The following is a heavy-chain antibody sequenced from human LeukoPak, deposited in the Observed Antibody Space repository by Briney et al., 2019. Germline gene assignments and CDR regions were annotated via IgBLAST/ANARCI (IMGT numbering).Heavy chain of an antibody. CDR2: IYTSGST. V-gene: IGHV4-4*07. CDR3: ARTTEGGYSYGYFYYYYMDV. J-gene: IGHJ6*03. Sequence: SETLSLTCTVSGGSISSYYWSWIRQPAGKGLEWIGRIYTSGSTNYNPSLKSRVTMSVDTSKNQFSLRLSSVTAADTAVYYCARTTEGGYSYGYFYYYYMDVWGKGTTVTISS. CDR1: GGSISSYY. D-gene: IGHD5-18*01.